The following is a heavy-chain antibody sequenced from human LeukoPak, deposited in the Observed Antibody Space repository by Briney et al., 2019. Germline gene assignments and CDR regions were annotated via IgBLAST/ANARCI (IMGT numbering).Heavy chain of an antibody. CDR3: ARAREGYCSSTSCYYFDY. CDR1: GFTFSSYS. Sequence: GGSLRLSCAASGFTFSSYSMNWVRQAPGKGLGWVSSISSSSSYIYYADSVKGRFTISRDNAKNSLYLQMNSLRAEDTAVYYCARAREGYCSSTSCYYFDYWGQGTLVTVSS. J-gene: IGHJ4*02. CDR2: ISSSSSYI. V-gene: IGHV3-21*01. D-gene: IGHD2-2*01.